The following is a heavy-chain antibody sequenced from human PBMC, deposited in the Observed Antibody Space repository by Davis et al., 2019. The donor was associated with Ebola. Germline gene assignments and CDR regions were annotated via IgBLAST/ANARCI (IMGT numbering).Heavy chain of an antibody. J-gene: IGHJ5*02. Sequence: GESLKISCAASGFSFSSHWMSWVRQAPGKGLEWVANIRQDGSEKHYVDSVKGRFTISRDNAKNSLYLQMKSLRAEDTAVYYCAREAAWRFDLWGQGTLVTVSS. CDR3: AREAAWRFDL. V-gene: IGHV3-7*03. CDR1: GFSFSSHW. CDR2: IRQDGSEK.